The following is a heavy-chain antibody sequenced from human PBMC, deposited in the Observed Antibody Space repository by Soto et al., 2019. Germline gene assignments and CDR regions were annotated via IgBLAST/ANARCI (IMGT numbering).Heavy chain of an antibody. CDR1: GFTFSSYA. J-gene: IGHJ4*02. CDR3: ARPDYGSGSYPVY. Sequence: QVQLVESGGGVVQPGRSLRLSCAASGFTFSSYAMQWVRQAPGKGLEWVAVISYDGSNKYYADSVKGRFTISRDNSKNTLYLQMNSLRAEDTAVYYCARPDYGSGSYPVYWGQGTLVTVSS. D-gene: IGHD3-10*01. V-gene: IGHV3-30-3*01. CDR2: ISYDGSNK.